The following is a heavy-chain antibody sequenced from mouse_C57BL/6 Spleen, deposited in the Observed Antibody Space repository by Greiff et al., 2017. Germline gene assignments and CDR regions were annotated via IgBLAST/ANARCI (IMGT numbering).Heavy chain of an antibody. D-gene: IGHD3-2*02. J-gene: IGHJ3*01. CDR2: IYPRSGNT. Sequence: VKLVESGAELARPGASVKLSCKASGYTFTSYGISWVKQRTGQGLEWIGEIYPRSGNTYYNEKFKGKATLTADKSSSTAYMELRSLTSEDSAVYFCARRGSSGYQAWFAYWGQGTLVTVSA. CDR3: ARRGSSGYQAWFAY. CDR1: GYTFTSYG. V-gene: IGHV1-81*01.